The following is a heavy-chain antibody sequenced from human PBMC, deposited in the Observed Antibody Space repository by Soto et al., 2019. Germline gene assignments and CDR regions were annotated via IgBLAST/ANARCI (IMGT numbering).Heavy chain of an antibody. Sequence: QVQLQESGPGLVKPSQTLSLTCTVSGGSISSGGYYWSWIRQHPGKGLEWIGYIYYSGSTYYNPSLNSRVTIAVDTAKNQFSLKLSAVTAADTAVYYCARGRGTISGYYPFFDYWGQGTLVTVSS. CDR2: IYYSGST. D-gene: IGHD3-22*01. V-gene: IGHV4-31*03. CDR3: ARGRGTISGYYPFFDY. J-gene: IGHJ4*02. CDR1: GGSISSGGYY.